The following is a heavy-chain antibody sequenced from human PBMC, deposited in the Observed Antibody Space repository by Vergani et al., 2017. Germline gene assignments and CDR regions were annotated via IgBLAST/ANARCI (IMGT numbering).Heavy chain of an antibody. CDR2: LTGGGGST. CDR1: GFTFSTYA. Sequence: EVQLLESGGSLKQPGGSVRLSCAASGFTFSTYAMHWVRQAPGKGLEWVSALTGGGGSTYDADSCKGRFIFSRDNTRDTLYLQMNSLRPEDTATYYCVKDAGSYENFFDSWGQGTLVTVSS. V-gene: IGHV3-23*01. D-gene: IGHD1-26*01. J-gene: IGHJ4*02. CDR3: VKDAGSYENFFDS.